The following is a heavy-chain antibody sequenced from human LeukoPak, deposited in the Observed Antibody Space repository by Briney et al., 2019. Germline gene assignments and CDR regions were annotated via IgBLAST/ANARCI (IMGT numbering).Heavy chain of an antibody. D-gene: IGHD2-15*01. Sequence: PGGSLRLSCAVSGFTFSSYATSWVRQAPGKGLEWVSAISGSGGSTYYADSVKGRFTISRDNSKNTLYLQMNSLRAEDTAVYYCAKVSGSGGTKYQPFDYWGQGTLVTVSS. J-gene: IGHJ4*02. CDR1: GFTFSSYA. V-gene: IGHV3-23*01. CDR2: ISGSGGST. CDR3: AKVSGSGGTKYQPFDY.